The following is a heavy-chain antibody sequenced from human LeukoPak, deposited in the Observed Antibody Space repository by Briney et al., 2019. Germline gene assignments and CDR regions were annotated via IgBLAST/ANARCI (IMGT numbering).Heavy chain of an antibody. J-gene: IGHJ6*02. CDR1: GLSFSSYT. CDR2: ISSTSGYI. CDR3: AKGPAMVSGMDV. Sequence: GGSLRLSCAPSGLSFSSYTIPWVRQAPGKGLEWVSSISSTSGYIHYADSVKGRFSISRDNSKNTLYLQMNSLRAEDTAVYYCAKGPAMVSGMDVWGQGTTVTVSS. D-gene: IGHD5-18*01. V-gene: IGHV3-21*04.